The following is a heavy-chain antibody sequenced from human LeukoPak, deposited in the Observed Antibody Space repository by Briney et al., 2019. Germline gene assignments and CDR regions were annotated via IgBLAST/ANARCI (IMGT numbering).Heavy chain of an antibody. D-gene: IGHD3-9*01. CDR3: ARDYLYDLLTGYRPLFDY. V-gene: IGHV1-18*01. CDR1: GYTFTSYG. Sequence: ASVKVSCKASGYTFTSYGISWVRQSPGQGLEWMGWISAYNGNTNYAQKLQGRVTMTTDTSTSTAHMELRSLRSDDTAVYYCARDYLYDLLTGYRPLFDYWGQGTLVTVSS. J-gene: IGHJ4*02. CDR2: ISAYNGNT.